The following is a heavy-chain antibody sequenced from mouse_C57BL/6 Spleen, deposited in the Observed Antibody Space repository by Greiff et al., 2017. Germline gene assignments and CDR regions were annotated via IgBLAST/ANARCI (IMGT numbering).Heavy chain of an antibody. CDR3: AREDGYYEGFCFAY. CDR2: IYPRDGST. J-gene: IGHJ3*01. CDR1: GYTFTSYD. Sequence: LVESGPELVKPGASVKLSCKASGYTFTSYDINWVKQRPGQGLEWIGWIYPRDGSTTYNEKFKGKATLTVDTSSSTAYMELHSLTSEDSAVYFCAREDGYYEGFCFAYWGQGTLVTVSA. V-gene: IGHV1-85*01. D-gene: IGHD2-3*01.